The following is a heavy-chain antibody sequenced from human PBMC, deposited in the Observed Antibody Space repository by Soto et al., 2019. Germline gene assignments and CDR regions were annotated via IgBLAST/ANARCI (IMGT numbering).Heavy chain of an antibody. CDR3: ARVRYSDNWHGLIDY. D-gene: IGHD4-4*01. J-gene: IGHJ4*02. CDR2: ISYRVDT. V-gene: IGHV4-30-4*01. Sequence: LSLTCTVSGDSFSSDDYYWSWIRQPPGKGLEWIGYISYRVDTYYSPSLKSRVTMSIDTSKSQFSLHLNSVTAGDTAVYFCARVRYSDNWHGLIDYWGQGTLVTVSS. CDR1: GDSFSSDDYY.